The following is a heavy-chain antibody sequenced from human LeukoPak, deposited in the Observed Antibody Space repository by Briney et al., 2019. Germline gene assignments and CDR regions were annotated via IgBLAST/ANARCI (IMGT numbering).Heavy chain of an antibody. J-gene: IGHJ4*02. CDR2: IGNSGGDT. D-gene: IGHD1-26*01. CDR3: TKRVKYGGTWDHFAD. CDR1: GFTFTTYA. Sequence: GGSLRLSCAASGFTFTTYAMCWVRQAPGKGLEWVSCIGNSGGDTVYADSVRGRFTISRDNSKSTLILQMNSLRVEDTALYYCTKRVKYGGTWDHFADWGQGTLVTVSS. V-gene: IGHV3-23*01.